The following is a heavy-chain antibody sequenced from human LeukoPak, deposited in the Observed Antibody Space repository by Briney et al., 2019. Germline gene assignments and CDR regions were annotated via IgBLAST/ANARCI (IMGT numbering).Heavy chain of an antibody. CDR1: GFTFSIYW. Sequence: GGSLRLSCAASGFTFSIYWMSWVRQAPGKGLEWVANIKQDGSEKYYVDSVKGRFTISRDNAKNSLYLQMNSLRAEDTAVYYCAREGNSFDYWGQGTLVTVSS. J-gene: IGHJ4*02. D-gene: IGHD1-1*01. CDR2: IKQDGSEK. V-gene: IGHV3-7*01. CDR3: AREGNSFDY.